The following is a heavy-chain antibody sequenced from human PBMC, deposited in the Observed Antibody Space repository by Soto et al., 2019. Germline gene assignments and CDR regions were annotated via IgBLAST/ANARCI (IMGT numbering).Heavy chain of an antibody. Sequence: EVQLVESGGGLVQPGGSLRLSCVASGFTFNYYWMHWVRQAPGKGLVWVSRIQSDGSSPDYVDYVKGRFTISRDNAKNTLYLQMNNLRAEDTAVYYCTRGGDPDYWGQGTLVTVSS. V-gene: IGHV3-74*01. CDR3: TRGGDPDY. CDR1: GFTFNYYW. J-gene: IGHJ4*02. D-gene: IGHD2-21*02. CDR2: IQSDGSSP.